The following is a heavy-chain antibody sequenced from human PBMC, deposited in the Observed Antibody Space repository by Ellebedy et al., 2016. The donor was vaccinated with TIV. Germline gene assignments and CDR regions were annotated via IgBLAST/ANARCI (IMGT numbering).Heavy chain of an antibody. Sequence: SVKVSCXASGGTFSSYAISWVRQAPGQGLEWMGGIIPIFGTANYAQKFQGRVTITADESTSTAYMELSSLRSEDTAVYYCARDCSSTSCHRAFDIWGQGTMVIVSS. CDR3: ARDCSSTSCHRAFDI. CDR2: IIPIFGTA. CDR1: GGTFSSYA. V-gene: IGHV1-69*13. D-gene: IGHD2-2*01. J-gene: IGHJ3*02.